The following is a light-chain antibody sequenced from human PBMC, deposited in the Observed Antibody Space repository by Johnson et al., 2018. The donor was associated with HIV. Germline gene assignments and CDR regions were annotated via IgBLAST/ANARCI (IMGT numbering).Light chain of an antibody. CDR1: SSNIGNNY. J-gene: IGLJ1*01. CDR2: ENN. Sequence: QSVLTQPPSVSAAPGQKLTISCSGSSSNIGNNYVSWYQQLPGTAPKLLIYENNKLPSGIPDRFSGSKSGTSATLGITGLQTGDEADYYCGTWDSSLSAGYVFGTGTKVTVL. CDR3: GTWDSSLSAGYV. V-gene: IGLV1-51*02.